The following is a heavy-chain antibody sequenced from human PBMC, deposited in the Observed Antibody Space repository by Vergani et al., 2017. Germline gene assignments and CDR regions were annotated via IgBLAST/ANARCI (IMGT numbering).Heavy chain of an antibody. V-gene: IGHV3-30*03. CDR1: GFTFSSYG. Sequence: QVQLVESGGGVVQPGRSLRLSCAASGFTFSSYGMHWVRQAPGKGLEWVAVISYDGSNKYYADSVKGRFTISRDNAKNSLYLQMNSLRAEDTAVYYCARDYGGNSDPRLYYYYGMDVWGQGTTVTVSS. CDR2: ISYDGSNK. CDR3: ARDYGGNSDPRLYYYYGMDV. D-gene: IGHD4-23*01. J-gene: IGHJ6*02.